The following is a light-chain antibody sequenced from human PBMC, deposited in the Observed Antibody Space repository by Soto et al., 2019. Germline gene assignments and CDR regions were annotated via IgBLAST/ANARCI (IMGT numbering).Light chain of an antibody. J-gene: IGKJ1*01. CDR1: QSVSSA. Sequence: EIVLTQSPGTLSLSPGEGATLSCRASQSVSSALGWYQQRRGQAPRLLIYDASTRATGIPDRFSGSGSGTDFTLTISSRGPEDFAVYFCQPYGSSRTFGQGTRVELK. V-gene: IGKV3-20*01. CDR3: QPYGSSRT. CDR2: DAS.